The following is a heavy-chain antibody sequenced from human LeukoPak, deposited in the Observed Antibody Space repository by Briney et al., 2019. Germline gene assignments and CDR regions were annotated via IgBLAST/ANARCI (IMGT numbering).Heavy chain of an antibody. Sequence: GGSLRLSCAASGFTFSTYSMNWVRQAPGKGLEWVSCISTRSTYIYYADSVKGRFTISRDNAKKSLYLQMNSLRAEDTAMYYCARHLSGVTGYTYGRGIDYWGQGTLVTVSS. CDR1: GFTFSTYS. V-gene: IGHV3-21*01. J-gene: IGHJ4*02. CDR3: ARHLSGVTGYTYGRGIDY. CDR2: ISTRSTYI. D-gene: IGHD5-18*01.